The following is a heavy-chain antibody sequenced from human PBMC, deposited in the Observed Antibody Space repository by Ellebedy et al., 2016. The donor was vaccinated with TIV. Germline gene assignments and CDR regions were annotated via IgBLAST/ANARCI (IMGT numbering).Heavy chain of an antibody. V-gene: IGHV4-31*03. CDR2: IYYSGST. CDR3: ARDRVDTAMVRTFDY. J-gene: IGHJ4*02. D-gene: IGHD5-18*01. CDR1: GGSISSGGYY. Sequence: SETLSLTXTVSGGSISSGGYYWSWIRQHPGKGLEWIGYIYYSGSTYYNPSLKSRVTISVDTSKNQFSLKLSSVTAADTAVYYCARDRVDTAMVRTFDYWGQGTLVTVSS.